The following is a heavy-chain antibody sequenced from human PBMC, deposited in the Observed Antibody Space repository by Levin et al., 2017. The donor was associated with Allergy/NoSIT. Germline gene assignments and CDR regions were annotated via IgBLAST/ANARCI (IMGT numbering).Heavy chain of an antibody. V-gene: IGHV3-21*01. Sequence: PGGSLRLSCAASGFTFSSYSMNWVRQAPGKGLEWVSSISSSSSYIYYADSVKGRFTISRDNAKNSLYLQMNSLRAEDTAVYYCARDGGYCSSTSCPAPWYFDLWGRGTLVTVSS. CDR2: ISSSSSYI. CDR3: ARDGGYCSSTSCPAPWYFDL. D-gene: IGHD2-2*01. J-gene: IGHJ2*01. CDR1: GFTFSSYS.